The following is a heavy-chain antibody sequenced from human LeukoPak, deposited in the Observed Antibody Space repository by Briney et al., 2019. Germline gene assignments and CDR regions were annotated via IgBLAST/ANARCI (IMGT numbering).Heavy chain of an antibody. Sequence: ASVKVSCKASGGTFSSYAISWVRQAPGQGLEWMGGIIPIFGTANYAQKFQGRVTITADESTSTAYMELSSLRSEDTAVYYCARAQHYDYIWGSYRYFDYWGQGTLVTVSS. CDR3: ARAQHYDYIWGSYRYFDY. D-gene: IGHD3-16*02. J-gene: IGHJ4*02. CDR1: GGTFSSYA. V-gene: IGHV1-69*13. CDR2: IIPIFGTA.